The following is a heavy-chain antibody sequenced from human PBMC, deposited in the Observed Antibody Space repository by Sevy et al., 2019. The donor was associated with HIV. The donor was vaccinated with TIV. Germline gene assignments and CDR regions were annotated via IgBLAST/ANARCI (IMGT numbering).Heavy chain of an antibody. Sequence: GGALRLSCAASGFTVNSNYMTWVRQAPGKGLEGVSVIHSDDTTYHADSVKDRFTISRDNFRNTLYLHMSSLRAEDTAVYYCARGKSGYGYALNYWGQGTLVTVSS. CDR3: ARGKSGYGYALNY. J-gene: IGHJ4*02. V-gene: IGHV3-66*01. CDR1: GFTVNSNY. D-gene: IGHD5-18*01. CDR2: IHSDDTT.